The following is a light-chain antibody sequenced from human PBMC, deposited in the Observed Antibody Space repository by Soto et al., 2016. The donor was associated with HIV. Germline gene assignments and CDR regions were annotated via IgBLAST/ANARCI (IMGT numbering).Light chain of an antibody. V-gene: IGLV3-21*02. CDR2: DDS. Sequence: SYELTQPPSLSVAPRQTARITCGGNNVGSKSVQWYQQKPGQAPVLVVYDDSDRPSGIPERFSGSNSGNTATLSISRVEAGDEADYYCQVWDASTDLVVFGGGTKLTV. CDR3: QVWDASTDLVV. J-gene: IGLJ2*01. CDR1: NVGSKS.